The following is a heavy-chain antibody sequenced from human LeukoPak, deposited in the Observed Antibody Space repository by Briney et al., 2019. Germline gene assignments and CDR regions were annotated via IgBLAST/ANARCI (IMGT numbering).Heavy chain of an antibody. CDR3: ANLAEAGGLDY. D-gene: IGHD3-10*01. Sequence: GGSLRLSCAASGFTFDDYAMHWVRQAPGKGLEWVSGISWNSGSIGYADSVKGRFTISRDNAKNSLYLQMNSLRAEDTALYYCANLAEAGGLDYWGQGTLVTVSS. J-gene: IGHJ4*02. CDR2: ISWNSGSI. V-gene: IGHV3-9*01. CDR1: GFTFDDYA.